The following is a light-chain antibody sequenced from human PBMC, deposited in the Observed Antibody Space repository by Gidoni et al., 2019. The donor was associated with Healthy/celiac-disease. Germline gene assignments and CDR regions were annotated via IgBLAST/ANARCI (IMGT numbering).Light chain of an antibody. V-gene: IGKV3-20*01. CDR3: QQYGSSRLT. CDR1: QSVSSGY. Sequence: ELVLTQSPGTLSLAPGERATLSCRASQSVSSGYLAWYQQKPSQAPSLLIYGASSRATGIPDRFSGSGSGTDFTLTLSRLEPEDFAVYYCQQYGSSRLTFGGGTKVEIK. J-gene: IGKJ4*01. CDR2: GAS.